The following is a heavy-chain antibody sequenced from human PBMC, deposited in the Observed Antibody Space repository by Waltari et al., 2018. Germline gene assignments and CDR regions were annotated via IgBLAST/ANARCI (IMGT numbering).Heavy chain of an antibody. Sequence: QVQLVQSGAEVKKPGASVKVACKACGSTFTLHYLHWVRQAPGQGLEWMGWINPNSGGTNYAQKFQGRVTMTRDTSISTAYMELSRLRSDDTAVYYCARVRYSGYDHYYYYYMDVWGKGTTVTVSS. CDR2: INPNSGGT. V-gene: IGHV1-2*02. CDR1: GSTFTLHY. J-gene: IGHJ6*03. D-gene: IGHD5-12*01. CDR3: ARVRYSGYDHYYYYYMDV.